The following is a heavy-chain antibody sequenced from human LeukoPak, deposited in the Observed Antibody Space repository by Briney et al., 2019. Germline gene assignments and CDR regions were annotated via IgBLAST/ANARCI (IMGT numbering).Heavy chain of an antibody. CDR2: IYTSGST. J-gene: IGHJ6*03. D-gene: IGHD7-27*01. CDR1: GGSFSGYY. V-gene: IGHV4-59*10. CDR3: TRGQTWVYYMDV. Sequence: PSETLSLTCAVYGGSFSGYYWSWIRQPAGEGLEWIGRIYTSGSTNYNPSLKSRVTISVDTSKNQFSLSLTSVTAADTAVYYCTRGQTWVYYMDVWGKGTTVTVSS.